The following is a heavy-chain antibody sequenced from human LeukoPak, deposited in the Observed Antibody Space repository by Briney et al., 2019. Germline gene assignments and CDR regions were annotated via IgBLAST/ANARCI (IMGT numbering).Heavy chain of an antibody. D-gene: IGHD2-2*01. CDR1: GFTLSSYA. J-gene: IGHJ4*02. Sequence: PGGSLRLSCAASGFTLSSYALSWVRQAPGKGLEWVSGISGSGGSTNYADSVKGRFTISRDNSKNTLYLQMNILRAEDTAVYYCAKRDQLISYWGQGTLVTVSS. CDR2: ISGSGGST. CDR3: AKRDQLISY. V-gene: IGHV3-23*01.